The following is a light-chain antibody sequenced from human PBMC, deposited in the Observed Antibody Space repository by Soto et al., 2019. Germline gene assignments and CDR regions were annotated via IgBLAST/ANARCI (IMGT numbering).Light chain of an antibody. Sequence: EIVLTQSPVTLSLSPGDRATLSCRASQSIGIYLAWYQQKPGQPPRLLIFDASNRATGIPARFSGSGSGTDFTLTISSLEPEDSAVYYCQQRYDWPPLTFGGGTKVEIK. CDR3: QQRYDWPPLT. CDR2: DAS. CDR1: QSIGIY. V-gene: IGKV3-11*01. J-gene: IGKJ4*01.